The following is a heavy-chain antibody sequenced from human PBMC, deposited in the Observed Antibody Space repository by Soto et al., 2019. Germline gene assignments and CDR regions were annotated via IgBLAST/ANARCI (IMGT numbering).Heavy chain of an antibody. CDR3: ARLVVMAAPFFGVSATDVDY. Sequence: TGGSLRLSCVTSGFTFDDYAITWLRQAPGKGLEWVCSISSSGSDTRYADSVKGRFTISRDSSKNTLYLQMNSLRAEDTAVYYCARLVVMAAPFFGVSATDVDYWGQGTLVTVSS. D-gene: IGHD2-15*01. J-gene: IGHJ4*02. V-gene: IGHV3-23*01. CDR2: ISSSGSDT. CDR1: GFTFDDYA.